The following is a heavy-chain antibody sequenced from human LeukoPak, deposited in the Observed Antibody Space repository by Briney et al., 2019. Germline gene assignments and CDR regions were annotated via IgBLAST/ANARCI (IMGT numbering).Heavy chain of an antibody. CDR2: IKEDGSEK. CDR1: GFTFSESW. J-gene: IGHJ6*02. Sequence: PGGSLRLSCAASGFTFSESWMSWVRQAPGQGLEWVAAIKEDGSEKDYVDSVKGRFTISRDNAKNSLYLRMDSLRAEDTAVYHCATYSNWVAGDVWGQGTTVSVSS. D-gene: IGHD1-1*01. CDR3: ATYSNWVAGDV. V-gene: IGHV3-7*01.